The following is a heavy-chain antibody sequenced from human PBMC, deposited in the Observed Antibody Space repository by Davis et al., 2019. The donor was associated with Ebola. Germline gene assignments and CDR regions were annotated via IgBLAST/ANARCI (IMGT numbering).Heavy chain of an antibody. D-gene: IGHD3-16*01. CDR1: GGSISSYY. V-gene: IGHV4-59*01. J-gene: IGHJ4*02. CDR2: IYYSGST. CDR3: ARHGGYDYFDY. Sequence: SETLSLTCTVSGGSISSYYWSWIRQPPGKGLEWIGYIYYSGSTNYNPSLKSRVTISVDTSKNQFSLKLRSVTAADTAMYYCARHGGYDYFDYWGQGTLVTVSS.